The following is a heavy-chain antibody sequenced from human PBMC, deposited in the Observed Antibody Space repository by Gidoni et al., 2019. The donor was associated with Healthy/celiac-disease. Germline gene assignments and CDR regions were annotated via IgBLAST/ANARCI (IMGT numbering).Heavy chain of an antibody. Sequence: EVQLVESGGGLVQPGGSLRLSCAASGFTFSSSSMNWVRQAPGKGLEWGSYISSSSSTIYYADSVKGRFTISRDNAKNSLYLQMNSLRAEDTAVYYCAREGYCSGGSCHAIQHWGQGTLVTVSS. J-gene: IGHJ1*01. D-gene: IGHD2-15*01. CDR1: GFTFSSSS. CDR2: ISSSSSTI. V-gene: IGHV3-48*01. CDR3: AREGYCSGGSCHAIQH.